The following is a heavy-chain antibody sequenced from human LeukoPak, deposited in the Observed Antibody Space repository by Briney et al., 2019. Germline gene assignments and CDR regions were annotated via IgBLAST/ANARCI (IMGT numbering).Heavy chain of an antibody. D-gene: IGHD2-2*01. Sequence: PGGSLRLSCAASGFTFSSYAMHWVRQAPGKGLEWVSHISSSGSTIYSADSVKGRFTISRDNAKNSLYLQMNSLRDEDTAVYYCARVKYHHGEFDYWGQGTLVSVSS. V-gene: IGHV3-48*02. CDR2: ISSSGSTI. J-gene: IGHJ4*02. CDR3: ARVKYHHGEFDY. CDR1: GFTFSSYA.